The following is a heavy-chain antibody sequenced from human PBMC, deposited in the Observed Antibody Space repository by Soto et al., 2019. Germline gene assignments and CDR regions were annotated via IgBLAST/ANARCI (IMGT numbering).Heavy chain of an antibody. CDR1: GDSVSSNSAA. CDR3: VRAGQRVGNFGAVDI. V-gene: IGHV6-1*01. Sequence: SETLSLTCAISGDSVSSNSAAWNWIRQSPSRGLEWLGRTYYRSKWYNDYAVSVKSRITINPDTSKNQFSLQLNSVTSEDTAVYFFVRAGQRVGNFGAVDILDQGRMITVS. D-gene: IGHD1-7*01. CDR2: TYYRSKWYN. J-gene: IGHJ3*02.